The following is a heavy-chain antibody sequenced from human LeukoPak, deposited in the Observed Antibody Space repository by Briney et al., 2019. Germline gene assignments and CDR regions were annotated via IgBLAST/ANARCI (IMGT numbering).Heavy chain of an antibody. CDR2: INPNSGGT. CDR3: ATDFISHYYDSSLDY. CDR1: GYTFTGYF. Sequence: ASVKVSCKASGYTFTGYFMHWVRQAPGQGLEWMGWINPNSGGTNYAQKFQGRVTMTEDTSTDTAYMELSSLRSEDTAVYYCATDFISHYYDSSLDYWGQGTLVTVSS. V-gene: IGHV1-2*02. D-gene: IGHD3-22*01. J-gene: IGHJ4*02.